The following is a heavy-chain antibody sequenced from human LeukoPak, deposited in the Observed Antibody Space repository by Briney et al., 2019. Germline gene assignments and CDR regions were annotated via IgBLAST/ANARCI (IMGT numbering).Heavy chain of an antibody. CDR1: GFSFERHS. D-gene: IGHD2-2*01. V-gene: IGHV3-23*01. J-gene: IGHJ4*02. CDR2: ISNSGGST. Sequence: GGSLRLSCVASGFSFERHSMSWVRQAPGKGLEWVSAISNSGGSTYYADSVKGRFTISRDNSKNTLNLQMNSLRAEDTAVYYCAKDSCSSTSCYRGVDYWGQGTLVTVSS. CDR3: AKDSCSSTSCYRGVDY.